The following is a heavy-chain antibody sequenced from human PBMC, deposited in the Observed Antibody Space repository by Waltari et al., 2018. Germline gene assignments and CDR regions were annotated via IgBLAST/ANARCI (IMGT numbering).Heavy chain of an antibody. J-gene: IGHJ5*02. D-gene: IGHD3-3*01. CDR1: GGSISSSSYY. CDR2: IYYSGST. Sequence: QLQLQESGPGLVKPSETLSLTCTVSGGSISSSSYYWGWIRQPPGKGREWIGSIYYSGSTYYNPSLKSRGTISVDTSKNQFSLKLSSVTAADTAVYYCVRTPPHYDFWSGYYTSGDWFDPWGQGTLVTVSS. V-gene: IGHV4-39*01. CDR3: VRTPPHYDFWSGYYTSGDWFDP.